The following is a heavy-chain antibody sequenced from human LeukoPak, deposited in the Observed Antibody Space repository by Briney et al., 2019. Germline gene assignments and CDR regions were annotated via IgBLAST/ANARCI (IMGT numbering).Heavy chain of an antibody. Sequence: GGSLRLSCAASGFTFISYAIHWVRQAPGKGLEWVAVISFHGTDTFYADSVKDRFTISRDNAKNSLYLQMNSLRAEDTAVYYCARDRGGAQVYWGQGTLVTVSS. J-gene: IGHJ4*02. V-gene: IGHV3-30*04. D-gene: IGHD1-26*01. CDR1: GFTFISYA. CDR3: ARDRGGAQVY. CDR2: ISFHGTDT.